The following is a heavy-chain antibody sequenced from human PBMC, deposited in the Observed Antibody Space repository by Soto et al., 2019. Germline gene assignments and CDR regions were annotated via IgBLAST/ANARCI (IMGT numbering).Heavy chain of an antibody. CDR1: GFTFRGYW. J-gene: IGHJ4*02. V-gene: IGHV3-7*03. D-gene: IGHD4-4*01. Sequence: GGSLRLSCEASGFTFRGYWISWFRQAPGKGLEWVADIKHDGSVQYYVDSVKGRLTISRDNAKKQLYLQMNGLRAEDTALYYCARAPYSNAWYRFDLWGQGTLVTVSS. CDR3: ARAPYSNAWYRFDL. CDR2: IKHDGSVQ.